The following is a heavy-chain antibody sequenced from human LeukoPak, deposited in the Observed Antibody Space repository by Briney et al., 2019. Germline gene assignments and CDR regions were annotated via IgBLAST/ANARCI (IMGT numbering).Heavy chain of an antibody. CDR2: MNPNSGNT. V-gene: IGHV1-8*01. CDR3: ARAERWLSNWFDP. D-gene: IGHD5-24*01. J-gene: IGHJ5*02. Sequence: GASVKVSCKTSGYTFTSYDINWVRQATGQGLEWMGWMNPNSGNTGYAQKFQGRVTMTRNTSISTAYMELSSLRSEDTAVYYCARAERWLSNWFDPWGQGTLVTVSS. CDR1: GYTFTSYD.